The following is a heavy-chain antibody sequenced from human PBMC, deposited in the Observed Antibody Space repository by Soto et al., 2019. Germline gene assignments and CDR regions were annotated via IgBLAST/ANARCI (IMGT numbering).Heavy chain of an antibody. Sequence: GGSLRLSCAASGFTFSSYGMHWVRQAPGKGLEWVAVISYDGSNKYYADSVKGRFTISRDNSKNTLYLQMNSLRAEDTAVYYCAKVGGGWSIVGATWSRFDYWAREPWSPSPQ. D-gene: IGHD1-26*01. V-gene: IGHV3-30*18. CDR2: ISYDGSNK. CDR1: GFTFSSYG. CDR3: AKVGGGWSIVGATWSRFDY. J-gene: IGHJ4*02.